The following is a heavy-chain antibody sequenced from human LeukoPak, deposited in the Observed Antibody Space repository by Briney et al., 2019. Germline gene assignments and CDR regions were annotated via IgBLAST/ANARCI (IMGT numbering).Heavy chain of an antibody. D-gene: IGHD1-26*01. J-gene: IGHJ1*01. Sequence: GASVKVSCKASGYTFTSYGISWVRQAPGQGLEWMGWISAYNGNTNYAQKLQGRVTMTTDTSTSTAYMELRSLRSDDTAVYYCARDVGGGSYYILHEYFQHWGQGTLVTVSS. CDR3: ARDVGGGSYYILHEYFQH. CDR2: ISAYNGNT. CDR1: GYTFTSYG. V-gene: IGHV1-18*01.